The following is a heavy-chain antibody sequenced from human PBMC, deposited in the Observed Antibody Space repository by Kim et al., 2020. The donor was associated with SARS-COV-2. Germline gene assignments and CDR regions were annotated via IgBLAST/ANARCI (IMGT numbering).Heavy chain of an antibody. CDR3: AREGSPHWFDP. CDR2: T. D-gene: IGHD3-10*01. V-gene: IGHV4-31*02. Sequence: TYYNPSLKSRVTISVDTSKNQFSLKLSSVTAADTAVYYCAREGSPHWFDPWGQGTLVTVSS. J-gene: IGHJ5*02.